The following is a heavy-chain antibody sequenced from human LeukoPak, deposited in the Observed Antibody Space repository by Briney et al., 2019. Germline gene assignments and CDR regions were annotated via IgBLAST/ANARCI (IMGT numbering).Heavy chain of an antibody. CDR2: ISGSGGST. CDR3: AKETGSSRYHYGHY. CDR1: GFTFSSYA. V-gene: IGHV3-23*01. J-gene: IGHJ4*02. Sequence: PGGSLRLSCAASGFTFSSYAMSWVSQAPGEGGEWVLGISGSGGSTYYEESVKGRFTISRDNSKNRVYLKMNRLTAEDTAVYYCAKETGSSRYHYGHYWAQGPLVTVSS. D-gene: IGHD5-12*01.